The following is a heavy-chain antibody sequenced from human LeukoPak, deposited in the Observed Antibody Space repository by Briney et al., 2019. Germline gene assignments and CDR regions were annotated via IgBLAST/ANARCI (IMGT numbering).Heavy chain of an antibody. V-gene: IGHV3-23*01. J-gene: IGHJ4*02. CDR1: GFTFSSYW. CDR2: IIDSGNSL. Sequence: TGGSLRLSCAASGFTFSSYWMNWVRQAPGKGLEWVSTIIDSGNSLYYADSVEGRFTISRDNSKNTLYLQMNSLRAGDTAVYYCAKDPIFSGSYGVFDSWGQGTLVTVSS. CDR3: AKDPIFSGSYGVFDS. D-gene: IGHD1-26*01.